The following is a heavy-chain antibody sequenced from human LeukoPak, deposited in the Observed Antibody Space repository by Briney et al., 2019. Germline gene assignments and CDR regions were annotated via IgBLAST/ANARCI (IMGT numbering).Heavy chain of an antibody. CDR1: GYTFTSYD. D-gene: IGHD1-7*01. CDR2: MNPNSGNT. V-gene: IGHV1-8*03. Sequence: ASVKVSCKASGYTFTSYDINWVQQATGQGLEWMGWMNPNSGNTGYAQKFQGRVTITRNTSISTAYMELSSLRSEDTAVYYCATMWNYPGAFDIWGQGTMVTVSS. CDR3: ATMWNYPGAFDI. J-gene: IGHJ3*02.